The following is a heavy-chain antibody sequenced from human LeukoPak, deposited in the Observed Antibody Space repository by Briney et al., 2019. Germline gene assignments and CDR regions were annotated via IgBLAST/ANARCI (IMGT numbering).Heavy chain of an antibody. CDR3: ARDRLRFLEWLSRPS. J-gene: IGHJ5*02. CDR1: GFTFSSYW. D-gene: IGHD3-3*01. CDR2: IKQDGSEK. V-gene: IGHV3-7*01. Sequence: GGSLRLSCAASGFTFSSYWMTWVRQAPGKGLEWVANIKQDGSEKYYVDSVKGRFTISRDNAKNSLYLQMNSLRAEDTAVYYCARDRLRFLEWLSRPSWGQGTLVTVSS.